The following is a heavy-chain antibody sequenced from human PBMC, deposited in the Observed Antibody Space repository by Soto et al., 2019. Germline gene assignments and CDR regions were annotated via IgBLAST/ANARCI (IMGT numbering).Heavy chain of an antibody. CDR1: GYTFTVYY. D-gene: IGHD1-26*01. CDR2: INPKSGGT. Sequence: ASVKVSCKASGYTFTVYYMHWVRQAPGQGLEWVGWINPKSGGTMYPQKFQGRVTMTWDTSISTAYMALTRLRSDDTAVCYCARDLAKGGGSAGFDYWGQGTLVTSPQ. J-gene: IGHJ4*02. V-gene: IGHV1-2*02. CDR3: ARDLAKGGGSAGFDY.